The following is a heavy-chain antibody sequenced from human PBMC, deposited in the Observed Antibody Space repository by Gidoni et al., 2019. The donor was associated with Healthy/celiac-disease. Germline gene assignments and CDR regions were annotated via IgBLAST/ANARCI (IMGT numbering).Heavy chain of an antibody. CDR1: GSTFISYG. Sequence: QVQLVESGGGVVQPGRSLRLSCAAAGSTFISYGMHWVRQDPGKGLEWVAVISYDGINKYYADSVKGRFTISRDNSKNTLYLQMNSLRAEDTAVYYCARDLGITYGSGSYLDYWGQGTLVTVSS. CDR3: ARDLGITYGSGSYLDY. D-gene: IGHD3-10*01. CDR2: ISYDGINK. J-gene: IGHJ4*02. V-gene: IGHV3-30-3*01.